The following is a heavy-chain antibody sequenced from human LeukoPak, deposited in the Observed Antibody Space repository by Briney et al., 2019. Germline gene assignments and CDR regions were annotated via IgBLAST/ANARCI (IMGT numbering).Heavy chain of an antibody. J-gene: IGHJ1*01. V-gene: IGHV1-69*06. CDR3: AKDRGIAVAPTQH. D-gene: IGHD6-19*01. Sequence: SVKVSCKASGGTFSSYTISWVRQAPGQGLEWMGGIIPIFGTTNYAQKFQGRVSITADKSTSTTYMQLSSLRAEDTAVYYCAKDRGIAVAPTQHWGQGTLVTVSS. CDR2: IIPIFGTT. CDR1: GGTFSSYT.